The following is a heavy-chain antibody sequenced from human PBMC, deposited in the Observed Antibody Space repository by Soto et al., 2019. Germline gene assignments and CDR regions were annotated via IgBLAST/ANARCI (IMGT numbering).Heavy chain of an antibody. Sequence: PSETLSLTCLVSGGSVSGGGYSWSWIRQPPRKRLEWIGYVYHTGSPIYNPSLKSRVTIAVDRSKNQISLNVSSGTAADTAVYYCAREYYDRSGYSRLFDVWGRGVLVTVSS. J-gene: IGHJ4*02. D-gene: IGHD3-22*01. V-gene: IGHV4-30-2*01. CDR3: AREYYDRSGYSRLFDV. CDR1: GGSVSGGGYS. CDR2: VYHTGSP.